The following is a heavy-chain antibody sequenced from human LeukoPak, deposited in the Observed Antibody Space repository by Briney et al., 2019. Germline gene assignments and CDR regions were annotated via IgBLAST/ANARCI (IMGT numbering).Heavy chain of an antibody. CDR3: ASPKEDSDYYFDY. Sequence: SVTVSFKASGGTFRNYAISWVRQAPGQGLEWMGGIIPLFGRAEYAQRFQGRVTITADESTSTAYLELSILRSEDTAVYYCASPKEDSDYYFDYWGQGTLVTVSS. V-gene: IGHV1-69*01. CDR1: GGTFRNYA. D-gene: IGHD4-11*01. CDR2: IIPLFGRA. J-gene: IGHJ4*02.